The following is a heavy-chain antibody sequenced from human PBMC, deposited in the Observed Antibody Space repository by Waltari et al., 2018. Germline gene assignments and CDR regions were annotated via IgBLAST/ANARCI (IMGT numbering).Heavy chain of an antibody. CDR2: MFHAGRT. D-gene: IGHD1-26*01. CDR1: GVSISTGL. Sequence: QVRLLESGPGLVKPSGTLSLTCDVSGVSISTGLWSWVRQPPGKGLEGIGEMFHAGRTKYNPSHESRVSIFVDQSTNQLLLNLNSVTAADTAVYYGASHVTVPTTRGFDHWGQGTLVIVSS. CDR3: ASHVTVPTTRGFDH. J-gene: IGHJ5*02. V-gene: IGHV4-4*02.